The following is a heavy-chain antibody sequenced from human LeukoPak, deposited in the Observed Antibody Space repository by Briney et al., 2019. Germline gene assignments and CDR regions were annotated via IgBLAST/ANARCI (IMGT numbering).Heavy chain of an antibody. D-gene: IGHD2-15*01. CDR1: GGSISSNSYY. J-gene: IGHJ6*03. CDR3: ARHSKRILGRSYCMDV. CDR2: AYYTGST. V-gene: IGHV4-39*01. Sequence: SETLSLTCTVSGGSISSNSYYWGWIRQPPGKGLEWIGSAYYTGSTYYNPSLQSRVAIYIDTSRDQLSLDLRSVTAADTALYYCARHSKRILGRSYCMDVWGKGTTVTVSS.